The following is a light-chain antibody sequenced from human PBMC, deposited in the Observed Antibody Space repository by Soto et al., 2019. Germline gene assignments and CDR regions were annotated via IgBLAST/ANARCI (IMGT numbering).Light chain of an antibody. Sequence: EIVLTQSPGTLSVSPGERATLSCRASQSISSNYLAWYQQKPGQAPSLLIYGASNRATGIPDRFSGSGSGTGFTLTISRLEPEDSAIYYCQQYGSWTFGQGTKVEIK. CDR1: QSISSNY. CDR2: GAS. V-gene: IGKV3-20*01. J-gene: IGKJ1*01. CDR3: QQYGSWT.